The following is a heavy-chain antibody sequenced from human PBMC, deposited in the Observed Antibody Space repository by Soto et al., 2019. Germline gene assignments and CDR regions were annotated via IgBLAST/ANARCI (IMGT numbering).Heavy chain of an antibody. D-gene: IGHD4-17*01. J-gene: IGHJ5*02. Sequence: PSETLSLTCTFSGGSISSYYWSLIRQPPGKGLEWIGYIYYSGSTNYNPSLKSRVTISVDTSKNQFSLKLSSVTAADTAVYYCARLPGTQTYGDYVAWANWFDPWGQGTLVTVSS. CDR3: ARLPGTQTYGDYVAWANWFDP. CDR1: GGSISSYY. CDR2: IYYSGST. V-gene: IGHV4-59*08.